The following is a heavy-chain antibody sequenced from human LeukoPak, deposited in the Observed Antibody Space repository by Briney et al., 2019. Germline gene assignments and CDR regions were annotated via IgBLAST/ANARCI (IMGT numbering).Heavy chain of an antibody. J-gene: IGHJ4*02. CDR2: IYYSGST. D-gene: IGHD4-17*01. CDR3: ARLYGDYPPYYFDY. CDR1: GGSISSGDYY. Sequence: SETLSLTCTVSGGSISSGDYYWSWIRQPPGKGLEWIGYIYYSGSTYYNPSLKSRVTISVDTSKNQFSLKLSSVTAADTAVYYCARLYGDYPPYYFDYWGQGTLVTVSS. V-gene: IGHV4-30-4*01.